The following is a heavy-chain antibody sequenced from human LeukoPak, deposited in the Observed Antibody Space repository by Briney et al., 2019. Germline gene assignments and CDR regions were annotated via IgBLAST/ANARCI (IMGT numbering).Heavy chain of an antibody. CDR1: GGSFSGYY. V-gene: IGHV4-34*01. D-gene: IGHD2-21*01. J-gene: IGHJ6*02. CDR2: INHSGST. Sequence: SETLSLTCAVYGGSFSGYYWSWIRQPPGKGLEWIGEINHSGSTNYNPSLKSRVTISVDTSKNQFSLKLSSVTAADTAVYYCASLYSNHYYYYYGMDVWGRGTTVTVSS. CDR3: ASLYSNHYYYYYGMDV.